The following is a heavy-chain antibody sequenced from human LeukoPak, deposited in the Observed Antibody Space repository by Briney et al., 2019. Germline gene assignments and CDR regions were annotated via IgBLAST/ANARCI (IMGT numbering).Heavy chain of an antibody. D-gene: IGHD1-26*01. J-gene: IGHJ4*02. CDR1: GFTVSSNY. Sequence: PGGSLRLSCAASGFTVSSNYMSWVRQAPGKGREWVSVIYSGGSTYYADSVKGRFTISRDNSKNTLYLQMNSLRAEDTAVYYCARDWDSSYYFDYWGQGTLVTVSS. V-gene: IGHV3-66*02. CDR3: ARDWDSSYYFDY. CDR2: IYSGGST.